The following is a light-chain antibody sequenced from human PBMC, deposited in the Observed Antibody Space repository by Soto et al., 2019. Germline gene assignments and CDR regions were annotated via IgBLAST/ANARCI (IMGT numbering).Light chain of an antibody. V-gene: IGKV3D-11*02. CDR2: DAY. Sequence: IVFTQSPSTLSLSPWERSHLSCLASQSISTYLAWYQQKPGQANRIIIYDAYYRATGIKARFSGSGSGTDFTLTISSIEPEDFAVYYCKKRSSCHLTFGGGTTVDIK. J-gene: IGKJ4*01. CDR3: KKRSSCHLT. CDR1: QSISTY.